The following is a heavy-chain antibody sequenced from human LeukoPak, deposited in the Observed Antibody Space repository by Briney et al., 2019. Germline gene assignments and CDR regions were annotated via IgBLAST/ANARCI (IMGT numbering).Heavy chain of an antibody. Sequence: SSETLSLTCTVSGGSISSSSYYWGWIRQPPGKGLEWIGSIYYSGSTYYNPSLKSRVTISVDTSKNQFSLKLSSVTAADTAVYYCARGGLSYYDILTGRNWFDPWGQGTLVTVSS. CDR3: ARGGLSYYDILTGRNWFDP. CDR2: IYYSGST. D-gene: IGHD3-9*01. V-gene: IGHV4-39*07. CDR1: GGSISSSSYY. J-gene: IGHJ5*02.